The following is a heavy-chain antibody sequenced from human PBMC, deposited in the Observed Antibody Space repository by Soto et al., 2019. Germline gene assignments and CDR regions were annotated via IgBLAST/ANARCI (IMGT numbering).Heavy chain of an antibody. Sequence: QQQLVQSGAEVKKPGSSVKVSCKASGGTFGNYAISWVRQAPGQGLEWMGKIIPIFKTANYAQQYQGRITITADRSPRTDIAYMELSSLRSEDTALYYCARVSIPGIYGEDVWGQVTTVTVSS. J-gene: IGHJ6*02. CDR2: IIPIFKTA. CDR1: GGTFGNYA. D-gene: IGHD2-2*01. CDR3: ARVSIPGIYGEDV. V-gene: IGHV1-69*06.